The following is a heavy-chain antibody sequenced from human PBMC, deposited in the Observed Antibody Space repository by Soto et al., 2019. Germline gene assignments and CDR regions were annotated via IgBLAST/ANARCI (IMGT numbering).Heavy chain of an antibody. V-gene: IGHV3-21*05. Sequence: GGSLRLSCAASGYIFSDYSMNWIRQAPGKGLEWVSYIGNSRKYIFYRDSVRGRFTTARDNARNSLYLQLNSLRAEDTAVYYGAKEFGSTWSDRRGEGTLVTVSS. D-gene: IGHD6-13*01. CDR1: GYIFSDYS. J-gene: IGHJ5*02. CDR2: IGNSRKYI. CDR3: AKEFGSTWSDR.